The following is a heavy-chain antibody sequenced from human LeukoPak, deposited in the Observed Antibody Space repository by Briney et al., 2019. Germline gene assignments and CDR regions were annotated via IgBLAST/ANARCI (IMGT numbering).Heavy chain of an antibody. CDR2: ISPIFGTA. Sequence: ASVKVSCKXSGGTFSSYAISWVRQAPGQGLERMGRISPIFGTANYAQKFQGRVTITTDESTSTAYMELSSLRSEDTAVYYCARGIERSSSWYYADYWGQGTLVTVSS. D-gene: IGHD6-13*01. J-gene: IGHJ4*02. CDR1: GGTFSSYA. CDR3: ARGIERSSSWYYADY. V-gene: IGHV1-69*05.